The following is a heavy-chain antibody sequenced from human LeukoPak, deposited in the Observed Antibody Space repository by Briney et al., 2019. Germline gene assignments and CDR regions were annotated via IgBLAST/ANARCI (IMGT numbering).Heavy chain of an antibody. CDR3: ARLLSDYGSGTDGMDV. CDR1: GYSFTSYW. J-gene: IGHJ6*02. D-gene: IGHD3-10*01. Sequence: GESLKISCKGSGYSFTSYWIGWVRQMPGKGLEWMGIIYPGDSDTRYSPSFQGQVTISADKSISTAYLQWSSLKASDTAMYYCARLLSDYGSGTDGMDVWGQGTTVTVSS. V-gene: IGHV5-51*01. CDR2: IYPGDSDT.